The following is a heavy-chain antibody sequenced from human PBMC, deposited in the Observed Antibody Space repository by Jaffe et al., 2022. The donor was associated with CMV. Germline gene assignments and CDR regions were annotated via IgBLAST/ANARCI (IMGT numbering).Heavy chain of an antibody. D-gene: IGHD6-19*01. CDR1: GFTFSGSA. CDR3: TRLNSSGPKDY. J-gene: IGHJ4*02. V-gene: IGHV3-73*02. CDR2: IRSKANSYAT. Sequence: EVQLVESGGGLVQPGGSLKLSCAASGFTFSGSAMHWVRQASGKGLEWVGRIRSKANSYATAYAASVKGRFTISRDDSKNTAYLQMNSLKTEDTAVYYCTRLNSSGPKDYWGQGTLVTVSS.